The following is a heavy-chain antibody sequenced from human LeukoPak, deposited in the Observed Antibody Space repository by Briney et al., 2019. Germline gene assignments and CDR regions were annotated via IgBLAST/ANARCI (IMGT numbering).Heavy chain of an antibody. CDR1: GFTFSYYG. CDR2: IWYDGSNK. CDR3: ARSTMIVVAHYYFDY. D-gene: IGHD3-22*01. Sequence: GGSLRLSCAASGFTFSYYGMHWVRQAPGKGLEWVAVIWYDGSNKYYADSVKGRFTISRDNSKNTLYLQMNSLRAEDTAVYYCARSTMIVVAHYYFDYWGQGTLVTVSS. J-gene: IGHJ4*02. V-gene: IGHV3-33*01.